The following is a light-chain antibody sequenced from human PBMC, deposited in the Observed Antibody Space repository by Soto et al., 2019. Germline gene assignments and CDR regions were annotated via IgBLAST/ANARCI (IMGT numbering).Light chain of an antibody. V-gene: IGKV1-39*01. CDR3: QQSYRTPFT. Sequence: DIQMTQSPSSLSASVGDRVTITCRASQSISSYLNWYQQKPGKAPKLLIYAASSLQSGVPSRFSGSGSGTDLTLTISSLRPEDVATYYCQQSYRTPFTFGQGTKLEIK. J-gene: IGKJ2*01. CDR1: QSISSY. CDR2: AAS.